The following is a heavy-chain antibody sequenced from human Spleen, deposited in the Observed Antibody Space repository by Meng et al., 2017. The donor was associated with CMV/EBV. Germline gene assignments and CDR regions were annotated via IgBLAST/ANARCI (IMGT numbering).Heavy chain of an antibody. CDR2: IKPNSGGT. V-gene: IGHV1-2*02. CDR3: ERDINYDFWSGPRSSSFDY. CDR1: FTGYY. Sequence: FTGYYMHWGRQARGQGLEWMGWIKPNSGGTNYAQKFQGRGTMTRETYISKDYMELSRMRSDDTDVYYCERDINYDFWSGPRSSSFDYWGQGTLVTVSS. D-gene: IGHD3-3*01. J-gene: IGHJ4*02.